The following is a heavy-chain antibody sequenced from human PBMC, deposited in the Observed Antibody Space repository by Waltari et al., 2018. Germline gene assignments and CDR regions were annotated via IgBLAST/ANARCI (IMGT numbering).Heavy chain of an antibody. Sequence: QVQLVQSGAEVKKPGSSVKVSCKASGGTFSSYAISWVRQAPGQGLEWMGGVIPIFGTANYAQKFQGRVTITADKSTSTAYMELSSLRSEDTAVYYCARTTVYHTYYWYFDLWGRGTLVTVSS. D-gene: IGHD4-17*01. J-gene: IGHJ2*01. CDR2: VIPIFGTA. CDR1: GGTFSSYA. V-gene: IGHV1-69*14. CDR3: ARTTVYHTYYWYFDL.